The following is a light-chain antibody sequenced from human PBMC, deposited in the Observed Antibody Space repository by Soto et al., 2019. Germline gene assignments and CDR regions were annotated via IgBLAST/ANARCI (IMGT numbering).Light chain of an antibody. CDR1: SSNIGAGYD. Sequence: QSVLTQPPSVSGAPGQRVTISCTGSSSNIGAGYDVHWYQQLPGTAPTLLIYGNNNRPSGVPDRFSGSKSGTSASLAITGLQDEDEADYYCQSYDFRLKSSVFGGGTQLTVL. CDR2: GNN. CDR3: QSYDFRLKSSV. J-gene: IGLJ7*01. V-gene: IGLV1-40*01.